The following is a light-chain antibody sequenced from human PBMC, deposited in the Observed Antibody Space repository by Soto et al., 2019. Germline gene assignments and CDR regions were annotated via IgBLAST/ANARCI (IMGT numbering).Light chain of an antibody. Sequence: QSALTQPASESGSPGQSITISCTGTSSDVGGFIFVSWYQQHPGRAPKLMIYDVSNRPSGVSNRFSGSKSGNTASLTISGLQADDDADYYCVSYTTSASYVFGTGTKVTV. V-gene: IGLV2-14*01. J-gene: IGLJ1*01. CDR2: DVS. CDR1: SSDVGGFIF. CDR3: VSYTTSASYV.